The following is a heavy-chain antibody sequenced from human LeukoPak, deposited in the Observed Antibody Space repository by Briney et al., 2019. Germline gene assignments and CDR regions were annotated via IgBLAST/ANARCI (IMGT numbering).Heavy chain of an antibody. CDR2: INHSGST. D-gene: IGHD2-2*01. CDR1: GGSFSGYY. V-gene: IGHV4-34*01. Sequence: SETLSLTCAVYGGSFSGYYWSWIRQPPGKGLEWIGEINHSGSTNYNPSLKSRVTISVDTSKNQFSLKLSSVTAADTAAYYCARLPAASRFDYWGQGTLVTVSS. J-gene: IGHJ4*02. CDR3: ARLPAASRFDY.